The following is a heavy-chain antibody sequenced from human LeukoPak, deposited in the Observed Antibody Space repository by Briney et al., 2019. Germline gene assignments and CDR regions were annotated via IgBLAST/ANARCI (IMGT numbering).Heavy chain of an antibody. V-gene: IGHV3-33*01. CDR2: IWYDGSNK. J-gene: IGHJ4*02. Sequence: GRSLRLSCAASGFTFSSYGMHWVRQAPGKGLEWVAVIWYDGSNKYYADSVKGRFTISRDNSKNTLYLQMNSLRAEDTAVYYCARGGIEAALYYFDYWGQGTLVNVSS. D-gene: IGHD6-13*01. CDR1: GFTFSSYG. CDR3: ARGGIEAALYYFDY.